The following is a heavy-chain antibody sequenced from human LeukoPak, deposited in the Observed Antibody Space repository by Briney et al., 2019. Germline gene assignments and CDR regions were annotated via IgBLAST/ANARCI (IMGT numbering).Heavy chain of an antibody. CDR1: GITFNKYR. Sequence: PGGSLRLSCEASGITFNKYRIHWVRQAPGKGLEWVAVISYDGSNKYYADSVKGRFTISRDNSKNTLYLQMNSLRAEDTAVYYCARDHVEYQLLWIFDYWGQGTLVTVSS. J-gene: IGHJ4*02. CDR2: ISYDGSNK. CDR3: ARDHVEYQLLWIFDY. V-gene: IGHV3-30-3*01. D-gene: IGHD2-2*01.